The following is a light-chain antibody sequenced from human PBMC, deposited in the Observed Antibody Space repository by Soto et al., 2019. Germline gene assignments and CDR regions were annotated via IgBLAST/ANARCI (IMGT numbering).Light chain of an antibody. J-gene: IGKJ1*01. CDR1: QSISSY. V-gene: IGKV1-39*01. CDR3: QQSYSTPWT. Sequence: DIQMTXSXXXXXXSVGDRVTITXRASQSISSYLNWYQQKPGKAPKLLIYAASSLQSGVPSRFSGSGSGTDFTLTISSLQPEDFATYYCQQSYSTPWTFGQGTKVEIK. CDR2: AAS.